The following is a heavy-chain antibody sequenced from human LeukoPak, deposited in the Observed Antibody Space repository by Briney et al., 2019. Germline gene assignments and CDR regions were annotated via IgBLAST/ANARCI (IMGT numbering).Heavy chain of an antibody. CDR1: AYTFTNYY. Sequence: ASVKVSCKASAYTFTNYYLHWVRQAPGQGLEWMGIINPSGGSTSYAQKFQGRVTMTRDTSTSTVYTELSSLRSEDTAVYYCAREGSSGQLLWGQGSMVTVSS. J-gene: IGHJ3*01. CDR2: INPSGGST. CDR3: AREGSSGQLL. V-gene: IGHV1-46*01. D-gene: IGHD3-22*01.